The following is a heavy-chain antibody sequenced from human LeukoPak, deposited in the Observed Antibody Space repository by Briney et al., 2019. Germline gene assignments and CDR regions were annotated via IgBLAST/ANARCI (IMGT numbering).Heavy chain of an antibody. J-gene: IGHJ5*02. CDR1: GGSFSGYY. Sequence: SETLSLTCAVYGGSFSGYYWSWIRRPPGKGLEWIGEINHSGSTNYNPSLKSRVTISVDTSKNQFSLKLSSVTAADTAVYYCASTSRSPFDPWGQGALVTVSS. D-gene: IGHD2/OR15-2a*01. CDR2: INHSGST. CDR3: ASTSRSPFDP. V-gene: IGHV4-34*01.